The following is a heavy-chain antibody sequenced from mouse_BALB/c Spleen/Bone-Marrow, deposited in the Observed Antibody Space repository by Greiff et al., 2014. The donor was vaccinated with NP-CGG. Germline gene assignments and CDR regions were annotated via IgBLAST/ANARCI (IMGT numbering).Heavy chain of an antibody. J-gene: IGHJ3*01. V-gene: IGHV1-69*02. Sequence: VQLQQSGAELVRPGASVKLSYKASGYTFTSYWINWVKQRPGQGLEWIGNIFPSDSYTNYNQKFKDKATLTVDKSSSTAYMQLSSPTSEDSAVYYCTRKDYWGQGTRVTVSA. CDR2: IFPSDSYT. CDR1: GYTFTSYW. CDR3: TRKDY.